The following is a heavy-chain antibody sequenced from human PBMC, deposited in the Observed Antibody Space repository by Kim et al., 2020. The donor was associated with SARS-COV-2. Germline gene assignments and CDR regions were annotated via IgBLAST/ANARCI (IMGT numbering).Heavy chain of an antibody. CDR1: GYSFTTYW. Sequence: GESLKISCEGSGYSFTTYWISWVRQMPGKGLEWMGHIDPTDSYTRYAPSFQGHVTISVDDSINTVYLHWSSLEASDTAIYYCVGLGAADGSPWGQGTLVSVSS. V-gene: IGHV5-10-1*01. D-gene: IGHD6-13*01. CDR3: VGLGAADGSP. CDR2: IDPTDSYT. J-gene: IGHJ5*02.